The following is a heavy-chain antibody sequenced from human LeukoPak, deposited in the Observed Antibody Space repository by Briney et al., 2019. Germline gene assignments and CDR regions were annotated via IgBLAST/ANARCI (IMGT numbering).Heavy chain of an antibody. CDR3: ARGPTYSYGVFDF. V-gene: IGHV1-3*01. CDR1: GGTFSSYA. Sequence: SVKVSCKASGGTFSSYAISWVRQAPGQGLEWMGWINAGNGNTKYSQKFEGRVTITRDTSASTAYMELSSLRSEDTAVYYCARGPTYSYGVFDFWGQGTLVTVSS. CDR2: INAGNGNT. J-gene: IGHJ4*02. D-gene: IGHD5-18*01.